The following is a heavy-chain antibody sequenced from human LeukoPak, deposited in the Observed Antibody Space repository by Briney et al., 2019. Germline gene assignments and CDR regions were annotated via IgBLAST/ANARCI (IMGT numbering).Heavy chain of an antibody. CDR2: IIPIFGTA. V-gene: IGHV1-69*05. Sequence: ASVKVSCKASGGTFSSYAISWVRQAPGQGLEWMGRIIPIFGTANYAQKFQGRVTITTDESTRTAYMELSSLRSEDTAVYYCARDGYVWGSYRYTAESWFDPWGQGTLVTVSS. D-gene: IGHD3-16*02. CDR3: ARDGYVWGSYRYTAESWFDP. J-gene: IGHJ5*02. CDR1: GGTFSSYA.